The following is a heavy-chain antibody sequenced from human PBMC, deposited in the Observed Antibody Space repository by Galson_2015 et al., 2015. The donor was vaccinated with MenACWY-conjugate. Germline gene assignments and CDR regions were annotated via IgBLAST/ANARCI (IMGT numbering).Heavy chain of an antibody. V-gene: IGHV1-3*01. Sequence: SVRVSCKASRYTFTNYAMHWVRQAPGQRVEWMGWINAGNGNTKCSQKFQGRVTITRDTSASTAYMELSSLRSEDTAVYYCGRTQLIAAAGQYSDYWGQGTLVTVSS. CDR3: GRTQLIAAAGQYSDY. D-gene: IGHD6-13*01. CDR1: RYTFTNYA. CDR2: INAGNGNT. J-gene: IGHJ4*02.